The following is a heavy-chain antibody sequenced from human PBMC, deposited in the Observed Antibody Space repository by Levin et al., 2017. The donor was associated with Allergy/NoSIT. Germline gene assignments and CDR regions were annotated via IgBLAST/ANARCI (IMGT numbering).Heavy chain of an antibody. CDR2: INPSGGST. D-gene: IGHD2-2*01. V-gene: IGHV1-46*01. J-gene: IGHJ4*02. CDR1: GYTFTSYY. Sequence: GESLKISCKASGYTFTSYYMHWVRQAPGQGLEWMGIINPSGGSTSYAQKFQGRVTMTRDTSTSTVYMELSSLRSEDTAVYYCARESRYCSSTSCYEFDYWGQGTLVTVSS. CDR3: ARESRYCSSTSCYEFDY.